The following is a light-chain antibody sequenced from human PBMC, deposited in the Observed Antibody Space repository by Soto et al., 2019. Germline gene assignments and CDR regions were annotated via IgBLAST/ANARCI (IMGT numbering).Light chain of an antibody. J-gene: IGLJ3*02. CDR2: GNS. CDR1: SSNIGAGYD. V-gene: IGLV1-40*01. Sequence: QSVLTQPPSVSGAPGQRVTISCTGSSSNIGAGYDVHWYQQLPGTAPKLLIYGNSNRPSGVPDRFSGSKSGTSASLAITGIRAEDEADYYCQYYDSSVSGWVFGGGTKLTVL. CDR3: QYYDSSVSGWV.